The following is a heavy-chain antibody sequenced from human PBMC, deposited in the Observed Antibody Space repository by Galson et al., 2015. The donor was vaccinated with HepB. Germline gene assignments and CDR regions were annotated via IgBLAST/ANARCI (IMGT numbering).Heavy chain of an antibody. CDR1: GFTFSNFA. CDR2: ISASGSST. CDR3: AKGGYNSFFDY. D-gene: IGHD6-19*01. Sequence: SLRLSCAASGFTFSNFAMTWVRQAPGKGLEWVSSISASGSSTYYADSVKGRFTISRDNSRNTVYLQMNSLGAGDTAVYYCAKGGYNSFFDYWGQGTLVTVSS. V-gene: IGHV3-23*01. J-gene: IGHJ4*02.